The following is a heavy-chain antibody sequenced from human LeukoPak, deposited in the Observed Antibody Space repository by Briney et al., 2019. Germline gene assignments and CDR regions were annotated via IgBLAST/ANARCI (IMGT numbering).Heavy chain of an antibody. CDR1: GGTFSIYA. Sequence: SVKVSCKASGGTFSIYAISWVRQAPGQGLEWMGGIIPIFGTANSAQKFQGRVTITADESTSTAYMELSSLRSEDTAVYYCARVRRWLQLGDAFDIWGQGTMVTVSS. J-gene: IGHJ3*02. V-gene: IGHV1-69*01. CDR3: ARVRRWLQLGDAFDI. CDR2: IIPIFGTA. D-gene: IGHD5-24*01.